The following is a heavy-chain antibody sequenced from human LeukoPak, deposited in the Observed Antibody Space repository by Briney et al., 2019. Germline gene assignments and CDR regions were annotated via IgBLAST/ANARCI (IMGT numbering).Heavy chain of an antibody. Sequence: ASETLSLTCTVSSGSISSYYWSWIRQPPGKGLEWIGYVYYSGSTNYNPSLKSRVTISVDTSKNQFSLRLSSVTAADTAVYYCARGPGYSGYDFAFDIWGQGTMVTVSS. CDR1: SGSISSYY. CDR3: ARGPGYSGYDFAFDI. D-gene: IGHD5-12*01. V-gene: IGHV4-59*12. J-gene: IGHJ3*02. CDR2: VYYSGST.